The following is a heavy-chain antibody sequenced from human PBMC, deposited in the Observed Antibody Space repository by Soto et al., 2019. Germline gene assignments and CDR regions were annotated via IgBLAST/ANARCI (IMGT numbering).Heavy chain of an antibody. V-gene: IGHV4-39*01. Sequence: PSETLSLTCTVSGGSISSSSYYWGWIRQPPGKGLEWIGSIYYSGSTYYNPSLKSRVTISVDTSRNQFSLKLSSVTAADTAVYYCARQGPHGANWARYLASWGQGTLVTVSS. CDR3: ARQGPHGANWARYLAS. CDR1: GGSISSSSYY. D-gene: IGHD7-27*01. CDR2: IYYSGST. J-gene: IGHJ1*01.